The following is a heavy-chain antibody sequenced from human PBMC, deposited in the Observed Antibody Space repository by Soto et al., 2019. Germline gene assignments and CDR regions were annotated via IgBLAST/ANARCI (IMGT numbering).Heavy chain of an antibody. V-gene: IGHV4-59*01. Sequence: KPSETLSLTCSVSGGSISSSYWSWIRQPPGKGLEWIGYIFYSGSTNYNPSLKSRVTISVDTSKNQFSLKLSSVTAAGTAVYYCARDVGGKHQIRNYYSGMDVWGQGTTVTVSS. J-gene: IGHJ6*02. CDR2: IFYSGST. CDR3: ARDVGGKHQIRNYYSGMDV. D-gene: IGHD3-10*01. CDR1: GGSISSSY.